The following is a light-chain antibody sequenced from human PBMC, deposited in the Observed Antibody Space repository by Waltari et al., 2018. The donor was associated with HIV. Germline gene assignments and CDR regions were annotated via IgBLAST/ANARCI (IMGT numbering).Light chain of an antibody. Sequence: EIVLTKSPATLSLSPGERATLSCRASQSVSGYLAWYQQKHGQAPMVVIYDYSTRATCIPARCSGSGSRTDFTLTISSVEPEDFAVYYCQHRNSWLPYTFGQGTELEIK. J-gene: IGKJ2*01. V-gene: IGKV3-11*01. CDR1: QSVSGY. CDR3: QHRNSWLPYT. CDR2: DYS.